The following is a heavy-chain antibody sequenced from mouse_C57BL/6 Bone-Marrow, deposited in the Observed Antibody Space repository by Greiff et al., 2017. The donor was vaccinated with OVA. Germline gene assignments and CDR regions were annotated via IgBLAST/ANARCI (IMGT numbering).Heavy chain of an antibody. CDR3: AREDYDVFAY. J-gene: IGHJ3*01. D-gene: IGHD2-4*01. CDR1: GYSITSGYY. CDR2: ISYDGSN. Sequence: EVKLEESGPGLVKPSQSLSLTCSVTGYSITSGYYWNWIRQFPGNKLEWMGYISYDGSNNYNPSLKNRISITRDTSKNQFFLKLNSVTTEDTATYYCAREDYDVFAYWGQGTLVTVSA. V-gene: IGHV3-6*01.